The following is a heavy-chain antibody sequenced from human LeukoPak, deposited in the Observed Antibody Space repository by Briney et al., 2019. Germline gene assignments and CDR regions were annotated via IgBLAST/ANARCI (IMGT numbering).Heavy chain of an antibody. V-gene: IGHV3-30-3*01. J-gene: IGHJ3*02. Sequence: PGGSLRLSCAASGFTFSSYAMHWVRQAPGKGLEWVAVISYDGSNKYYADSVKGRFTISRDNSKNTLYLQMNSLRAEDTAVYYCARDETYCGGDCYSFVTFLDIWGQGTMVTVSS. D-gene: IGHD2-21*01. CDR2: ISYDGSNK. CDR1: GFTFSSYA. CDR3: ARDETYCGGDCYSFVTFLDI.